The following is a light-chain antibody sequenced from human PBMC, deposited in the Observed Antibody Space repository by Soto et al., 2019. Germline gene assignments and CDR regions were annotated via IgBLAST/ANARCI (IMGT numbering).Light chain of an antibody. Sequence: EIVLTQSPGPLSLSPRERATLSCRASQSVSSSYLAWYQQKPGQAPSLLIYGASSRATGIPDRFSGSGSGTDFTLTISRLEPEDFAVYYCQQYGSAPQVTVGQGTRLEIK. V-gene: IGKV3-20*01. CDR2: GAS. CDR1: QSVSSSY. CDR3: QQYGSAPQVT. J-gene: IGKJ5*01.